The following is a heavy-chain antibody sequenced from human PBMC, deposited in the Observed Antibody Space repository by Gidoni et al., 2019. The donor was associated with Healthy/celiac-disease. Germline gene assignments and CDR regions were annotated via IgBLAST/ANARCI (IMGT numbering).Heavy chain of an antibody. V-gene: IGHV3-33*01. CDR3: ARVGDSSGYYPSYYYYYGMDV. D-gene: IGHD3-22*01. J-gene: IGHJ6*02. CDR2: IWYEGSNK. Sequence: QVQLVESGGGVVQPGRSLRLSCAASGFTFSSYGMHGVRQAPGKGLEWVAVIWYEGSNKYYADSVKGRFTISRDNSKNTLYLQMNSLRAEDTAVYYCARVGDSSGYYPSYYYYYGMDVWGQGTTVTVSS. CDR1: GFTFSSYG.